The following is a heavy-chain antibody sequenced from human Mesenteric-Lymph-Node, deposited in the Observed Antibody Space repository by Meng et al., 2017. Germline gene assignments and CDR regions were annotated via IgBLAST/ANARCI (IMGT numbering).Heavy chain of an antibody. CDR2: ISWNSGSI. J-gene: IGHJ6*02. V-gene: IGHV3-9*01. Sequence: SLKISCAASGFTFDDYAMHWVRQAPGKGLEWVSGISWNSGSIGYADSVKGRFTISRDNAKNSLYLQMNSLRAEDTAVYYCASALGYDMTWGYYYYYGMDVWGQGTTVTVSS. CDR1: GFTFDDYA. CDR3: ASALGYDMTWGYYYYYGMDV. D-gene: IGHD3-3*01.